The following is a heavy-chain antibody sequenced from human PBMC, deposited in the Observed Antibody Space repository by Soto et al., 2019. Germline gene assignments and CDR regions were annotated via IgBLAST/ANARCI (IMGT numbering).Heavy chain of an antibody. CDR3: ARHGGYYFDY. CDR1: SGSFSGYY. J-gene: IGHJ4*02. Sequence: PSETLSLTCAVYSGSFSGYYWSWIRQPPGEGLEWIGELYQGLSIVYNPSLESRVTISGDSSKNQFSLKLRSVTAADTAIYYCARHGGYYFDYWGQGTLVTVSS. CDR2: LYQGLSI. V-gene: IGHV4-34*01.